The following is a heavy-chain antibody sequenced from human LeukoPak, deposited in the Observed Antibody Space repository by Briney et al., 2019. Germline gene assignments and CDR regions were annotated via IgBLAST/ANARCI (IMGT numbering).Heavy chain of an antibody. J-gene: IGHJ5*02. CDR1: GFTFSSHS. Sequence: PGGSLRLSCAASGFTFSSHSMHWVRQAPGKGLEWVGIIWHDGGTTYYADSVRGRFTISRDNSKNTLDLQMSSLRDGDTAVYFCVRSQSAATYDAWGQGTPVTVSS. V-gene: IGHV3-33*01. CDR2: IWHDGGTT. CDR3: VRSQSAATYDA. D-gene: IGHD3-16*01.